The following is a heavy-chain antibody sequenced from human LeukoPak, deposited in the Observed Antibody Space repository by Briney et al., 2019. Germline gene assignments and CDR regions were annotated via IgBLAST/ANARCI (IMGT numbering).Heavy chain of an antibody. D-gene: IGHD5-18*01. CDR1: GFTFSSYA. CDR3: ASQERQIQQWQFDY. V-gene: IGHV3-23*01. CDR2: ISGSSGST. Sequence: GGSLRLSCAASGFTFSSYAMSWVRQTPGKGLEWVSGISGSSGSTYYVDSVKGRFTISRDNSKNTLYMQMNSLRADDTAVYYCASQERQIQQWQFDYWGQGTLVTVSS. J-gene: IGHJ4*02.